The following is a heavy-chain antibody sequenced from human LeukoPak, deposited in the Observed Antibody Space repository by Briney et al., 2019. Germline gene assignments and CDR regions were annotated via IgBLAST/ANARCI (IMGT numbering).Heavy chain of an antibody. CDR3: VKDGMAVAGTAPLDH. J-gene: IGHJ4*02. V-gene: IGHV3-64D*09. D-gene: IGHD6-19*01. CDR1: GFTFSSYV. CDR2: ISSSGDST. Sequence: PGGPLRLSCSASGFTFSSYVMHWVRQAPGKGLEYVSAISSSGDSTYYADSVKGRFTVSRDNSKNTLYLQMSSLRPEDAAVYYCVKDGMAVAGTAPLDHWGQGILVTVSS.